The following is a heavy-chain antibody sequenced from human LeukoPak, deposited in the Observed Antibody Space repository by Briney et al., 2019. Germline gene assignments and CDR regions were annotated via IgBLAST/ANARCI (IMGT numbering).Heavy chain of an antibody. CDR1: GGSISSGDYY. CDR2: IYYSGST. Sequence: PSQTLSLTCTVSGGSISSGDYYWSWLRQPPGKGLEWIVYIYYSGSTYYNPSLKSRVTISVDTSKNQFSLKLSSVTAADTAVYYCARAGYGDYYYYYYYMDVWGKGTTVTVSS. V-gene: IGHV4-30-4*08. D-gene: IGHD5-12*01. J-gene: IGHJ6*03. CDR3: ARAGYGDYYYYYYYMDV.